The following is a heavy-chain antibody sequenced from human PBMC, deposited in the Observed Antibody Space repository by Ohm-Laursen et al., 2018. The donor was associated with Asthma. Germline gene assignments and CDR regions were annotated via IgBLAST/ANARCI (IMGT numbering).Heavy chain of an antibody. CDR2: INPDGRET. D-gene: IGHD3-16*01. J-gene: IGHJ4*02. CDR1: KFTFSNRW. Sequence: SLRLSCAASKFTFSNRWMNWVRQAPGKGLEWVANINPDGRETRHVDSVKGRFTISRDNAKDSLSLQMNSLRAEDTAVYYCASRLKLGPFDYWGQGTLVTVSS. V-gene: IGHV3-7*01. CDR3: ASRLKLGPFDY.